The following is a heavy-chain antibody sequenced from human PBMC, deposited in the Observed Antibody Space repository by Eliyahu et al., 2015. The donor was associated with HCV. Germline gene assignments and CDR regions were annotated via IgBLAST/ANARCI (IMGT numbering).Heavy chain of an antibody. V-gene: IGHV3-9*01. Sequence: EVQLVESGGGLVQPGRSLRLSCAASGFTFDDYAMHWVRQAPGKGLEWVSGISWNSGSIGYADSVKGRFTISRDNAKNSLYLQMNSLRAEDTALYYCAKDIGYDSSGGWDYWGQGTLVTVSS. CDR3: AKDIGYDSSGGWDY. D-gene: IGHD3-22*01. CDR2: ISWNSGSI. CDR1: GFTFDDYA. J-gene: IGHJ4*02.